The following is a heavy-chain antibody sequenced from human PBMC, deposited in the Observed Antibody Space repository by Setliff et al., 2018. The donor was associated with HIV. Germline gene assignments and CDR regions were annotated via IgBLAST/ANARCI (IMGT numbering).Heavy chain of an antibody. CDR1: SGSIGSNYY. V-gene: IGHV4-39*07. CDR3: ARDYYLWPFEF. J-gene: IGHJ3*01. Sequence: SETLSLTCSVSSGSIGSNYYWGWVRRPPGKGLEWIGNVHFGGSTYYNPSLDSRVTISVDTSKNQFSLKLTSVTAADTAVYYCARDYYLWPFEFWGQGTMVTVSS. CDR2: VHFGGST. D-gene: IGHD3-10*01.